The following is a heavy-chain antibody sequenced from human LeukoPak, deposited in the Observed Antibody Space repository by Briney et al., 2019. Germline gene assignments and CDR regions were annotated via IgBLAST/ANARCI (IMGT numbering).Heavy chain of an antibody. J-gene: IGHJ4*02. V-gene: IGHV3-23*01. CDR3: AKGVDSGGTCYSSIDC. D-gene: IGHD2-15*01. CDR2: ISGSGGNT. Sequence: GGSLRLSCAASGFTFSNYAMTWVRQAPGKGLERVSVISGSGGNTLYANSVKGRFSISRDNSKNTLYLQMNSLRAEDTAVYYCAKGVDSGGTCYSSIDCWGQGTLVTVSP. CDR1: GFTFSNYA.